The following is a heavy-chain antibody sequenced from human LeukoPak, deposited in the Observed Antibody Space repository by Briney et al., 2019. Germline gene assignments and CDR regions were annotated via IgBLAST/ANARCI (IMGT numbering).Heavy chain of an antibody. CDR2: IYSGGST. CDR1: GFTVSSNY. Sequence: GGSLRLSCAASGFTVSSNYMSWVRQAPGKGLEWVSVIYSGGSTYYADSVKGRFAISRDNSKNTLYLQMNSLRAEDTAVYYCAGVYDSSGYYPYWGQGTLVTVSS. J-gene: IGHJ4*02. CDR3: AGVYDSSGYYPY. V-gene: IGHV3-53*01. D-gene: IGHD3-22*01.